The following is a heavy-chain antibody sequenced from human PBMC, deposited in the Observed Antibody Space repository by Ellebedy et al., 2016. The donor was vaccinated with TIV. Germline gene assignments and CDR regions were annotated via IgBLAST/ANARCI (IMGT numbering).Heavy chain of an antibody. CDR2: IHSNGST. Sequence: SDTLSLTXSVSGDSVSNNYWTWIRQPPGKGLEWIGYIHSNGSTNYTPSLKSRVTISLDTSKNQFSLKVSSVTAADTAVYYCAREGDYFFEYWGQGTLVTVSS. J-gene: IGHJ4*02. CDR1: GDSVSNNY. V-gene: IGHV4-59*02. CDR3: AREGDYFFEY. D-gene: IGHD2-21*02.